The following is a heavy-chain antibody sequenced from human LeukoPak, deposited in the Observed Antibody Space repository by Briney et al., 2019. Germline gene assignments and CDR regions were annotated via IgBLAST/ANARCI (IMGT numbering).Heavy chain of an antibody. D-gene: IGHD3-22*01. CDR2: ISWYGGST. V-gene: IGHV3-43D*04. J-gene: IGHJ4*02. Sequence: GGSLRLSCAASGFTFDDYAMHWVRQAPGKGLEWVSLISWYGGSTYYADSVKGRFTISRDNSKNSLYLQMNSLRAEDTALYYCANLGYDSSGSGVVDDYWGQGTLVTVSS. CDR3: ANLGYDSSGSGVVDDY. CDR1: GFTFDDYA.